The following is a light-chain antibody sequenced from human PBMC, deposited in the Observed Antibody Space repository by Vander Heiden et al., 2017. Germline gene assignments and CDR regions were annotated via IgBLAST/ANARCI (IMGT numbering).Light chain of an antibody. J-gene: IGLJ2*01. Sequence: SYVLTQPPSVSVAPGQTARITCGGNNIGSESVHWYQQKPGQAPVLVVYDDSDRPSGIPERFSGSNSGNTATLTISRVEAGDESDYYCQVWHSGTDHLDFGGGTKLTVL. CDR1: NIGSES. V-gene: IGLV3-21*02. CDR2: DDS. CDR3: QVWHSGTDHLD.